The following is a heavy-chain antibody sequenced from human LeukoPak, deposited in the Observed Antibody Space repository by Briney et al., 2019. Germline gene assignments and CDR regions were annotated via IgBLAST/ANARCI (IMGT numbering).Heavy chain of an antibody. CDR3: AKDSVVVTATLHAYYYYYGMDV. J-gene: IGHJ6*02. V-gene: IGHV3-11*01. D-gene: IGHD2-21*02. Sequence: GGSLRLSCAASGFTFSDYYMSWIRQAPGKGLEWVSYISSSGSTIYYADSVKGRFTISRDNSKNTLYLQMNSLRAEDTAVYYCAKDSVVVTATLHAYYYYYGMDVWGQGTTVTVSS. CDR2: ISSSGSTI. CDR1: GFTFSDYY.